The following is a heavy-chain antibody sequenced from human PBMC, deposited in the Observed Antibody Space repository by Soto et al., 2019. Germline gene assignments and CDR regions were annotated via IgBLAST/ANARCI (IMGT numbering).Heavy chain of an antibody. V-gene: IGHV1-69*01. CDR1: GGTFSSYA. J-gene: IGHJ5*02. CDR3: ARGGYCSGGSCYPETPDLYNWFDP. D-gene: IGHD2-15*01. CDR2: IIPIFGTA. Sequence: QAQLVQSGAEVKKPGSSVKVSCKASGGTFSSYAISWVRQAPGQGLEWMGGIIPIFGTANYAQKFQGRVTITADESTSTAYMELSSRRSEDTAVYYCARGGYCSGGSCYPETPDLYNWFDPWGQGTLVTVSS.